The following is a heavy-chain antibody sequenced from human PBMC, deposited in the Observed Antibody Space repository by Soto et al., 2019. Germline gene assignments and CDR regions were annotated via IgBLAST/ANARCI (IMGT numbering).Heavy chain of an antibody. Sequence: GGSLRLSCAASGFTVSSNYMSWVRQAPGKGLEWVSVIYSGGSTYYADSVKGRFTISRDNSKNTLYLQMNSLRAEDTAVYDCARIAAAGYYFDYWGQGTLVTVSS. J-gene: IGHJ4*02. CDR2: IYSGGST. D-gene: IGHD6-13*01. CDR1: GFTVSSNY. V-gene: IGHV3-66*01. CDR3: ARIAAAGYYFDY.